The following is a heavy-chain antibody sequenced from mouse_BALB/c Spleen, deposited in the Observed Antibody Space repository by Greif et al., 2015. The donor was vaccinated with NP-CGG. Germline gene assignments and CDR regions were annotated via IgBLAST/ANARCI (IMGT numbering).Heavy chain of an antibody. J-gene: IGHJ2*01. CDR1: GFTFSNYW. CDR3: TRITTTGFDY. Sequence: EVQGVESGGGLVQPGGSMKLSCVASGFTFSNYWMNWVRQSPEKGLEWVAEIRLKSNNYATHYAESVKGRFTISRDDSKSSVYLQMNNLRAEDTGIYYCTRITTTGFDYWGQGTTLTVSS. D-gene: IGHD2-4*01. V-gene: IGHV6-6*02. CDR2: IRLKSNNYAT.